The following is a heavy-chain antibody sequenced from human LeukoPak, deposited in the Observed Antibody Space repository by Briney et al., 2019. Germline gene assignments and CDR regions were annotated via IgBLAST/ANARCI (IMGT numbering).Heavy chain of an antibody. CDR2: IYYSGST. V-gene: IGHV4-39*01. Sequence: SETLSLTCTVSGGSISSDSYYWAWIRQPPGKGLEWIASIYYSGSTYYNPSLKSRVTISVDTSKNQFSLNLSSVTAADTAVYYCARANVGYYDSSGYSFDYWGQGTLVTVSS. D-gene: IGHD3-22*01. J-gene: IGHJ4*02. CDR1: GGSISSDSYY. CDR3: ARANVGYYDSSGYSFDY.